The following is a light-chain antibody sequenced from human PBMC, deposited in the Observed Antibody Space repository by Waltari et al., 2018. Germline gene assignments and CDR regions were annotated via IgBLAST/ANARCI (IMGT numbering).Light chain of an antibody. CDR2: GAS. CDR1: QSISSNY. Sequence: EIVLTQSPGTLSLSPGERATLSCRASQSISSNYLAWSQQKPGQAPRLLIYGASSRAIGIPGRFSGSGSGTDFSLTISRLEPEDFAVYYCQQYGNSLWTFGQGTKVEIK. J-gene: IGKJ1*01. CDR3: QQYGNSLWT. V-gene: IGKV3-20*01.